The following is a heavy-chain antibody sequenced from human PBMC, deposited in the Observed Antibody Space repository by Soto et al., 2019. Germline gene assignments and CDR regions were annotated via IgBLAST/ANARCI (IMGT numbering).Heavy chain of an antibody. V-gene: IGHV4-4*07. D-gene: IGHD3-22*01. CDR2: IYTSGNT. Sequence: PSETLSLTCTVSGGSISSYYWSWIRQPAGKGLEWIGRIYTSGNTFYNPSLKTRLTMSVDTSKNQFSVRLRSVTAADTAVYYCARDRAHLHESSGRLDVWG. CDR1: GGSISSYY. J-gene: IGHJ6*02. CDR3: ARDRAHLHESSGRLDV.